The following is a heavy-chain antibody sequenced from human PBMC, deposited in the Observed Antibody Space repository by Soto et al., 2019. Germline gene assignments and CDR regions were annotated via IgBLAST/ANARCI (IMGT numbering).Heavy chain of an antibody. CDR2: ISAYNGNT. D-gene: IGHD2-15*01. CDR1: GYTFTSYG. CDR3: ARDYTVVMAAGPVHYGMDV. J-gene: IGHJ6*02. V-gene: IGHV1-18*01. Sequence: QVQLVQSGAEVKKPGASVKVSCKASGYTFTSYGISWVRQAPGQGLEWMGWISAYNGNTNYAQKLQGRVTMTTDPSTSTAYMELRRLRSDDTAVYYCARDYTVVMAAGPVHYGMDVWGQGTTVTVSS.